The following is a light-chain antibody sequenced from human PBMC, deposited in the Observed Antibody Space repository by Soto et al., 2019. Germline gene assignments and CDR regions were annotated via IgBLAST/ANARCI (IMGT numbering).Light chain of an antibody. Sequence: QSVLTQPASVSGSPGQSITISCTGTSXDLAIYNYVSWYQQQPGKAPKLMIYQVTNRPSGVSNRFSGSRSGNTASPTISGLQAEDEADYYCSSYTDSSNYVFGTGTKVTVL. CDR1: SXDLAIYNY. J-gene: IGLJ1*01. CDR2: QVT. V-gene: IGLV2-14*01. CDR3: SSYTDSSNYV.